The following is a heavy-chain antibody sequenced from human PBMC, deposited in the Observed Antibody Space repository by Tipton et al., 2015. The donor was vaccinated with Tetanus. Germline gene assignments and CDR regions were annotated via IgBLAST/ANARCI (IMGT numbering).Heavy chain of an antibody. J-gene: IGHJ5*02. CDR2: IYFEGST. CDR1: GGSISDKKYY. Sequence: SGGSISDKKYYWGWIRQPPGRGLGWIARIYFEGSTYYSPSLKSRVTIAVDRSQNVFSLNLTSVTAADTAVYYCARHLYGYWFDPLGQGALVTVSS. CDR3: ARHLYGYWFDP. D-gene: IGHD2/OR15-2a*01. V-gene: IGHV4-39*01.